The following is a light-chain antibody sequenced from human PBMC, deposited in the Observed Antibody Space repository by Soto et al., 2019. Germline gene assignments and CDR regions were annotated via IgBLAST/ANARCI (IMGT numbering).Light chain of an antibody. CDR3: QQYGSSPWT. J-gene: IGKJ1*01. CDR1: QSVSNNY. Sequence: IVLTHSPGTLSLSPGEIATLSFRASQSVSNNYLAFYQQKPGQSPRLLIYGASNRATGIPDRFSGSGSGTDFTLTISRLEPEDFAVYYCQQYGSSPWTFGQGTKVDIK. CDR2: GAS. V-gene: IGKV3-20*01.